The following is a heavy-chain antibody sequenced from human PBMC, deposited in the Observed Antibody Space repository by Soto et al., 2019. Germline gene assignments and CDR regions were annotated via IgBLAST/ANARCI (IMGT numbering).Heavy chain of an antibody. J-gene: IGHJ4*02. Sequence: SETLSLTCTVSGGSISSGGYYWSWIRQHPGKGLEWIGYIYYSGSTYYNPSLKSRVTISVDTSKNQFSLKLSSVTAADTAVYYCARDKVAYSSSSHGDFDSWGQGTVLTVSS. CDR3: ARDKVAYSSSSHGDFDS. D-gene: IGHD6-6*01. V-gene: IGHV4-31*03. CDR1: GGSISSGGYY. CDR2: IYYSGST.